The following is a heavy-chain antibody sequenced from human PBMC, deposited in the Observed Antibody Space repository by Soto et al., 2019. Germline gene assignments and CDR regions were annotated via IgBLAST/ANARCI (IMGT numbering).Heavy chain of an antibody. CDR2: IYYSGST. J-gene: IGHJ5*02. D-gene: IGHD2-15*01. CDR1: GGSIIDSGSFY. Sequence: QVQMQESGPGLVKPSQTLYLTCSVSGGSIIDSGSFYWNWIRQHPGKGLEWIGYIYYSGSTYYNRSLKSLATTSLDTSKYQFSLKLTSVTAADTAIYYCARGEVVASNWFDPWGQGTLVTVSS. V-gene: IGHV4-31*01. CDR3: ARGEVVASNWFDP.